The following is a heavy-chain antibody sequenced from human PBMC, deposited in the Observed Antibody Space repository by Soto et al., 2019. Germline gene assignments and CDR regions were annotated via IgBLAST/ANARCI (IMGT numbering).Heavy chain of an antibody. CDR2: IIPIFGTA. D-gene: IGHD6-13*01. V-gene: IGHV1-69*12. CDR3: ARDFPVIAAAEPRYLDL. CDR1: GGTFSSYA. Sequence: QVQLVQSGAEVKKPGSSVKVSCKASGGTFSSYAISWVRQAPGQGLEWMGGIIPIFGTANYAQKFQGRDTITADESTSTTYMQLSSLRCEDTDVYYCARDFPVIAAAEPRYLDLWGRGTLVTVSS. J-gene: IGHJ2*01.